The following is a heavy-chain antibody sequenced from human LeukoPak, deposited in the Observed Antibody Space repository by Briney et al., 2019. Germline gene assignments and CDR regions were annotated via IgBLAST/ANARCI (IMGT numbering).Heavy chain of an antibody. Sequence: GESLKISCKGSGYTFTSYWIGWVRQMPGKGLEWMGIIYPGDSDTRYSPSFQGQVTISADRSISTAYLQWSSLRAEDTAVYYCAKCIVGATAPFDYWGQGTLVTVSS. CDR3: AKCIVGATAPFDY. V-gene: IGHV5-51*01. CDR2: IYPGDSDT. J-gene: IGHJ4*02. CDR1: GYTFTSYW. D-gene: IGHD1-26*01.